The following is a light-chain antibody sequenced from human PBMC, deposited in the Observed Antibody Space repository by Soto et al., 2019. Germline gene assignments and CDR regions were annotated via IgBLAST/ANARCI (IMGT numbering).Light chain of an antibody. CDR3: AAWDDTLNGLV. J-gene: IGLJ2*01. CDR1: SSNIGSNY. Sequence: QSVLTQPPSASGTPGQRVTISCSGSSSNIGSNYVYWYQQVPGTAPRLLMYTASQRPSGVPDRFSGSKSGTSASLAISGLRSEDEADYYCAAWDDTLNGLVFGGGTEVTVL. V-gene: IGLV1-47*01. CDR2: TAS.